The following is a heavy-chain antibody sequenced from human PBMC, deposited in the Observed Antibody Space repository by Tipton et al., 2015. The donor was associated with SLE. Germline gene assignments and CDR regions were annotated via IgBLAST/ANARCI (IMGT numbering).Heavy chain of an antibody. CDR2: IYYSGST. J-gene: IGHJ3*02. CDR3: ARALLGDAFDI. D-gene: IGHD3-16*01. Sequence: TLSLTCTVSGGSISSYYWSWIRQPPGKGLEWIGYIYYSGSTNYNPSLKSRVTISVDTSKNQFSLKLSSVTAADTAVYYCARALLGDAFDIWGQGTMVTVSS. V-gene: IGHV4-59*01. CDR1: GGSISSYY.